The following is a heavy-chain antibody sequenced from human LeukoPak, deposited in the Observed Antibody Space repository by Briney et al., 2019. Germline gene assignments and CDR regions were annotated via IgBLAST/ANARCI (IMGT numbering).Heavy chain of an antibody. D-gene: IGHD5-18*01. V-gene: IGHV3-48*03. Sequence: GGSLRLSCAASGFTFSSYEMNWVRQAPGKGLEWVSYISSGGNPIYYADSVKGRFTISRDNAKHSLYLQMNSLRAEDTAVYYCAREGTAMVSFDYWGQGTLVTVSS. CDR1: GFTFSSYE. J-gene: IGHJ4*02. CDR3: AREGTAMVSFDY. CDR2: ISSGGNPI.